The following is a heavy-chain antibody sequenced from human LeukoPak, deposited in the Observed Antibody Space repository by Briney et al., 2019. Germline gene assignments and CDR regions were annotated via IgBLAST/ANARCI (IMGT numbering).Heavy chain of an antibody. V-gene: IGHV1-2*02. D-gene: IGHD3-3*01. J-gene: IGHJ4*02. CDR2: INPNSGGT. Sequence: TSVKVSCKASGYTFTRYYMHWVRQAPGQGLEWMGWINPNSGGTNYAQKFQGRVTMTRDTSISTAYMELSRLRSDDTAVYYCARDLAGTIFGVVTPQYWGQGTLVTVSS. CDR1: GYTFTRYY. CDR3: ARDLAGTIFGVVTPQY.